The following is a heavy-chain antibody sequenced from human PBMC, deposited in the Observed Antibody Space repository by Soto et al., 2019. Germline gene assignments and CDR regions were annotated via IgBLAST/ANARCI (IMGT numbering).Heavy chain of an antibody. J-gene: IGHJ5*02. V-gene: IGHV1-69*01. CDR3: AREKFSNYFDP. D-gene: IGHD4-4*01. Sequence: QVQLVQSGAEVKKPGSSVKVSCNSSGGTFNSYRISWVRQAPGQGLEWMGGLIPIFGTPNYAQKFQGRLTVTADESTSTVYMELSSLRSEDTALYYCAREKFSNYFDPWGQGSLVTVSS. CDR2: LIPIFGTP. CDR1: GGTFNSYR.